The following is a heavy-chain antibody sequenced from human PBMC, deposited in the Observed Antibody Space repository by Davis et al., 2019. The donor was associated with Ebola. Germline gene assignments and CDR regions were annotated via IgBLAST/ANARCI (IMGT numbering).Heavy chain of an antibody. V-gene: IGHV3-53*01. CDR2: LHNGGHT. J-gene: IGHJ3*01. CDR1: GFSVANTY. Sequence: PGGSLRLSCAASGFSVANTYISWVRQAPGKELEWVSLLHNGGHTKYRDSVRGRFAFSRDSAGNTVSLQMNSLRVEDSCVYYCVRDPRGMTWGPGTMVTVS. CDR3: VRDPRGMT.